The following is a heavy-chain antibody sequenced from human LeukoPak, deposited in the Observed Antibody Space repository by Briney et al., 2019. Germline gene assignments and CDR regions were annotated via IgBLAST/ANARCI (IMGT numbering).Heavy chain of an antibody. D-gene: IGHD3-3*01. Sequence: GPVKVSCKASGYTFASYYMHWVRQAPGQGLEWMGIINPSGGSTSYAQKFQGRVTMTRDMSTSTVYMELSSLRSGDTAVYYCARGRYDFWSGYGWFDPWGQGTLVTVSS. J-gene: IGHJ5*02. CDR3: ARGRYDFWSGYGWFDP. V-gene: IGHV1-46*01. CDR2: INPSGGST. CDR1: GYTFASYY.